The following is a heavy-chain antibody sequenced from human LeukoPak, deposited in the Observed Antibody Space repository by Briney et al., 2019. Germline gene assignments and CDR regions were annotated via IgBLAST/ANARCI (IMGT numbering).Heavy chain of an antibody. Sequence: SETLSLTCTVSGGSISCYFWSWFRQPPGKGLDWIGDLYYTGSTSYNPSLKSRVTISVDTSKNQFSLKLRSVSAADTAVYYRARGSPPDLWGQGTLVTVSS. CDR3: ARGSPPDL. CDR2: LYYTGST. V-gene: IGHV4-59*01. J-gene: IGHJ5*02. CDR1: GGSISCYF.